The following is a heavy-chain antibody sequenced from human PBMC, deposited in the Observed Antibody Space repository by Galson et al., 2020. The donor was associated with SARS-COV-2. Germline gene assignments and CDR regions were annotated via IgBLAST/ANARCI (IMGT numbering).Heavy chain of an antibody. D-gene: IGHD2-2*01. V-gene: IGHV1-58*01. Sequence: SVKVSCKASGFTFTSSAVQWVRQARGQRLEWIGWIVVGSGNTNYAQKFQERVTITRDMSTSTAYMELSSLRSEDTAVYYCAAVRGYCSSTSCYRVVRFDYGMDVWGQGTTVTVSS. J-gene: IGHJ6*02. CDR2: IVVGSGNT. CDR1: GFTFTSSA. CDR3: AAVRGYCSSTSCYRVVRFDYGMDV.